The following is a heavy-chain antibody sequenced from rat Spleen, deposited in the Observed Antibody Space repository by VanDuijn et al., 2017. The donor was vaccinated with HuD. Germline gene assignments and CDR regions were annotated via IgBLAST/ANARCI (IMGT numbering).Heavy chain of an antibody. V-gene: IGHV5S13*01. D-gene: IGHD1-11*01. CDR1: GFTFNNYD. J-gene: IGHJ2*01. CDR2: ITNTGGSI. Sequence: EVQLVESGGGLVQPGRSLKLSCAASGFTFNNYDMAWVRQTPTKGLEWVASITNTGGSIYYLDSVKGRFTVSRDNAQNTLYLQMDSLRSEDTATYYCGRRSGGIDYWGQGVMVTVSS. CDR3: GRRSGGIDY.